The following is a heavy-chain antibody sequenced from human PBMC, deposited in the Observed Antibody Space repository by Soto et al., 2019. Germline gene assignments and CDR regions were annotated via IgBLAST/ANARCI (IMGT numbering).Heavy chain of an antibody. D-gene: IGHD1-26*01. V-gene: IGHV1-3*01. J-gene: IGHJ5*02. CDR3: AREGGSLNWFDP. CDR2: INAGNGNT. CDR1: GYTFTSYA. Sequence: GASVKVSCKASGYTFTSYAMHWVRQAPGQRLEWMGWINAGNGNTKYSQNFQGRVTITRDTSASTAYMELSSLRDEDTAVYYCAREGGSLNWFDPWGQGTLVTVSS.